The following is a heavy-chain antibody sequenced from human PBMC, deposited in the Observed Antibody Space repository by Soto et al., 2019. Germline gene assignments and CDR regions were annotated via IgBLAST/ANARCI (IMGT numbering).Heavy chain of an antibody. D-gene: IGHD3-22*01. CDR1: GFTFSSSA. CDR2: IDVGRGNR. Sequence: SVKVSCKASGFTFSSSAVQWVRQARGQRLEWIGWIDVGRGNRNYAQKFQERVTITRDMSTSTAYMELSSLRSEDTAVYYCAAGRDSSGYSYWGQGTLVTVSS. V-gene: IGHV1-58*01. CDR3: AAGRDSSGYSY. J-gene: IGHJ4*02.